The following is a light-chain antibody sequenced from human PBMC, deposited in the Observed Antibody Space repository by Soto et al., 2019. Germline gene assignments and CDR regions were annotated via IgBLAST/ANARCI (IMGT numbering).Light chain of an antibody. CDR3: QQYNNWPQT. CDR1: QSVSSN. J-gene: IGKJ1*01. CDR2: GAS. Sequence: EIVMTQSPATVSVSPGERATLSCRASQSVSSNLAWYQQKPGQAPSLLIYGASTRATGTPARFSGSGSGTEFTLTVSSLQSEDFAEYHCQQYNNWPQTFGQGTKVDIK. V-gene: IGKV3-15*01.